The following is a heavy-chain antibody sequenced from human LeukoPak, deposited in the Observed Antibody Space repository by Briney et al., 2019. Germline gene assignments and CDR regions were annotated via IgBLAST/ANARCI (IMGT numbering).Heavy chain of an antibody. V-gene: IGHV3-7*01. CDR3: TSWGDTTAEYFQR. CDR2: INPDGRDT. D-gene: IGHD2-21*02. J-gene: IGHJ1*01. Sequence: GGSLRLSCVVSGFMFNRCWMNWVRQAPGKGLEWVAHINPDGRDTYYVDSVKGRFTISRDNAQNSMYLQMNSLRVEDTAVYYCTSWGDTTAEYFQRWGQGTLVTVSS. CDR1: GFMFNRCW.